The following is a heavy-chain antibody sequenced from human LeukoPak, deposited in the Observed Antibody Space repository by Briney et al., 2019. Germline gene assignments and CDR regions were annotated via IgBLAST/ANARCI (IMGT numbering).Heavy chain of an antibody. D-gene: IGHD3-22*01. CDR2: IKPDGSEK. V-gene: IGHV3-7*01. CDR1: GFTFSNYW. CDR3: AEPYYDSSGYASDY. J-gene: IGHJ4*02. Sequence: GGSLRLSCAASGFTFSNYWMSWVRQAPGKGLEWVANIKPDGSEKYYVDSVKGRFIISRDNAKNSLYLQMNSLRAEDTAVYYCAEPYYDSSGYASDYWGQGTLVTVSS.